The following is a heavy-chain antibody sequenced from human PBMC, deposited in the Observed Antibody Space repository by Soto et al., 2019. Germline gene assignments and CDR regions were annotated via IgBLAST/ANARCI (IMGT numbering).Heavy chain of an antibody. V-gene: IGHV1-8*01. Sequence: ASVKVSCKASGYTFTSYDINWVRQATGQGLEWMGWMNPNSGNTGYAQKFQGRVTMTRNTSISTAYMELSSLRSEDTAVYYCAIPRASSSHRSQAFDPWGQGTLVTVSS. CDR1: GYTFTSYD. CDR3: AIPRASSSHRSQAFDP. CDR2: MNPNSGNT. D-gene: IGHD6-13*01. J-gene: IGHJ5*02.